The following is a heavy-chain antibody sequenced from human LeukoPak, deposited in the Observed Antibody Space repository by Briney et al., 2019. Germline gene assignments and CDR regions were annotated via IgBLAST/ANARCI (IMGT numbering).Heavy chain of an antibody. D-gene: IGHD3-10*01. V-gene: IGHV1-46*01. CDR2: INPGGGST. J-gene: IGHJ3*02. Sequence: ASVKVSCKASGYSFTNYYLHWVRQAPGQGFEWMGIINPGGGSTNYARKFQGRVTMTRDTSTSTVYMELSSLRSEDTAVYYCARGGFTTMVRGVIITLDAFDIWGQGTMVTVSS. CDR1: GYSFTNYY. CDR3: ARGGFTTMVRGVIITLDAFDI.